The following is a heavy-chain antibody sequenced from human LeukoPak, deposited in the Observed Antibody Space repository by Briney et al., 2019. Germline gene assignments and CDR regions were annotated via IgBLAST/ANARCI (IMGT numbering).Heavy chain of an antibody. CDR3: ARGGGLGYRTPTVLRVDS. V-gene: IGHV4-34*01. J-gene: IGHJ4*02. Sequence: SETLSLTCAVYGGSFSGYYWSWIRQPPGKGLEWIGEINHSGSTNYNPSLKSRVTISVDTSKNQFSLKLSSVTAADTAVYYCARGGGLGYRTPTVLRVDSGGQEPLVTFSS. CDR2: INHSGST. D-gene: IGHD2-15*01. CDR1: GGSFSGYY.